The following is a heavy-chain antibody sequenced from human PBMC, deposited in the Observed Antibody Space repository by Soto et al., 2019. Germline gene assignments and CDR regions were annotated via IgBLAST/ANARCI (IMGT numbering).Heavy chain of an antibody. CDR2: ISYDGSNK. V-gene: IGHV3-30-3*01. D-gene: IGHD6-13*01. Sequence: QVQLVESGGGVVQPGRSLRLSCAASGFTFSSYAMHWVRQAPGKGLEWVAVISYDGSNKYYADSVKGRFTISRDNSKNTLYLQMNSLRAEDTAVYYCARPRYSSSWYGYYYYGMDVWGQGTMVTVSS. CDR1: GFTFSSYA. J-gene: IGHJ6*02. CDR3: ARPRYSSSWYGYYYYGMDV.